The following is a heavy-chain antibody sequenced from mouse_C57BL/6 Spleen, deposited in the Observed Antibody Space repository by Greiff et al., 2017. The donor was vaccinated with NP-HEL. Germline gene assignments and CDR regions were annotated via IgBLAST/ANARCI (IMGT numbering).Heavy chain of an antibody. Sequence: EVQLVESGGDLVKPGGSLKLSCAASGFTFSSYGMSWVRQTPDKRLAWVATISSGGSYTYYPDSVKGRFTISRDNAKNTLYLQMRSLKSEDTAMYYCARHKDYYGSSLYAMDYWGQGTSVTVSS. J-gene: IGHJ4*01. D-gene: IGHD1-1*01. CDR3: ARHKDYYGSSLYAMDY. CDR1: GFTFSSYG. V-gene: IGHV5-6*01. CDR2: ISSGGSYT.